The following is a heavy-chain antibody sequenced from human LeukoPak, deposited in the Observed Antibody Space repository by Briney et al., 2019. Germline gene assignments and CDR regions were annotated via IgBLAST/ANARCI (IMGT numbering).Heavy chain of an antibody. CDR3: ARDVGYSYGYYYYYMDV. J-gene: IGHJ6*03. Sequence: SETQSLTCTVSGGSISSSSYYWGWIRRPPGKGLEWIGSIYYSGSTYYNPSLKSRVTISVDTSKNQFSLKLSSVTAADTAVYYCARDVGYSYGYYYYYMDVWGKGTTVTVSS. D-gene: IGHD5-18*01. CDR1: GGSISSSSYY. CDR2: IYYSGST. V-gene: IGHV4-39*07.